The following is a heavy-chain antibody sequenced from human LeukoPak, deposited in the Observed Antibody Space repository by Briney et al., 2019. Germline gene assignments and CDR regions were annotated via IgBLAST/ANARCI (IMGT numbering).Heavy chain of an antibody. CDR3: VREVNYSTMRWEHFDY. V-gene: IGHV3-48*03. CDR1: GFTFNDYE. D-gene: IGHD3-10*01. Sequence: GGSLRLSCAASGFTFNDYEINWVRQAPGKGPEWISYISTSGRTIYYADSVKGRFTISRDNAKNSVYLQMNSLRDDDTAVYYCVREVNYSTMRWEHFDYWGQGTLVTVSS. J-gene: IGHJ4*02. CDR2: ISTSGRTI.